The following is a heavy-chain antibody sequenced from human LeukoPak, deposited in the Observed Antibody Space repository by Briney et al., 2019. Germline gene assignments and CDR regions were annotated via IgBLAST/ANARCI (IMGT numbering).Heavy chain of an antibody. J-gene: IGHJ4*02. CDR2: ISAYNGNT. V-gene: IGHV1-18*01. CDR1: GYTFTSYG. Sequence: GASVKVSCKASGYTFTSYGISWVRQAPGQGLEWMGWISAYNGNTNYAQKLQGRVTMTTDTSTSTAYMELGSLRSDDTAVYYCARDLDGYYYGSGSYDYWGQGTLVTVSS. D-gene: IGHD3-10*01. CDR3: ARDLDGYYYGSGSYDY.